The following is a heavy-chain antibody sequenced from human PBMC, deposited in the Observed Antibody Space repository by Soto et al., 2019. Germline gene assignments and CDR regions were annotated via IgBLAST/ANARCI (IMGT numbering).Heavy chain of an antibody. J-gene: IGHJ4*02. D-gene: IGHD4-4*01. CDR3: AADRGDDYSKYA. Sequence: QVQLVQSGAEVKKPGSSVKVSCKASGGTFSISTFSWVRQAPGQGLAWMGRIIPVLNRTNYAQRYKGRVAITADTSTSTAYMELSSLKSEDTAVYYCAADRGDDYSKYARGQGTLVTVS. CDR2: IIPVLNRT. CDR1: GGTFSIST. V-gene: IGHV1-69*08.